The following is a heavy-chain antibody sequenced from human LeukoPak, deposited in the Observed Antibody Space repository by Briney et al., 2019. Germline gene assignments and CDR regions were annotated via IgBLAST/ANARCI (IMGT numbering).Heavy chain of an antibody. CDR1: GMTFSSHW. Sequence: GGPLRLSCAASGMTFSSHWMSWVRQAPGKGLEWVANIKSDGSEKYYLDSVKGRFTISRDNSKNTLYLQMNSLRAEDTAVYFCAKAGGYSGRYYGDYWGQGTLVTVSS. J-gene: IGHJ4*02. D-gene: IGHD1-26*01. CDR2: IKSDGSEK. V-gene: IGHV3-7*03. CDR3: AKAGGYSGRYYGDY.